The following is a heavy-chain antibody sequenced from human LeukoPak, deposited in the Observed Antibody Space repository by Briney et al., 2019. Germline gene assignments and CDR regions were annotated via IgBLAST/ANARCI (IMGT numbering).Heavy chain of an antibody. V-gene: IGHV3-23*01. Sequence: GGSLRLSCAASGFTFSSYAMSWVRQVPGKGLEWVSAISGSGGSTYYADSVKGRFTISRDNSKNTLYLQMNSLRAEDTAVYYCAKVQLKYCSSTSCYRGFDYWGQGTLVTVSS. CDR1: GFTFSSYA. CDR3: AKVQLKYCSSTSCYRGFDY. J-gene: IGHJ4*02. CDR2: ISGSGGST. D-gene: IGHD2-2*02.